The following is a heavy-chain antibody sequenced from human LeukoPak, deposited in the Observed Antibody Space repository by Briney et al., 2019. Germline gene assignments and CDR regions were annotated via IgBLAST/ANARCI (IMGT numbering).Heavy chain of an antibody. Sequence: SETLSLTCTVSGDSISSRTYYWGWIRRPPGKGLEWIGSIYYSGRDYYNPSLKSRVTISIDTSKSQFSLRLSSVTAADTAVYYCATQRSQGGIFDYWGQGTLVTVSS. CDR1: GDSISSRTYY. CDR3: ATQRSQGGIFDY. J-gene: IGHJ4*02. D-gene: IGHD2-15*01. CDR2: IYYSGRD. V-gene: IGHV4-39*07.